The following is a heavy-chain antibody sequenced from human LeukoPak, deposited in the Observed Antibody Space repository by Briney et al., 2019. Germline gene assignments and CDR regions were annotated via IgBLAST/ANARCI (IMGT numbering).Heavy chain of an antibody. Sequence: SETLSLTCTVSGGSISSYYWSWLRQPPGKGLGWIGYIYYSGSTNYNPSLKSRVTISVDTSKNQFSLKLSSVTAADTAVYYCARAGMTGYYPLTYYYYYGMDVWGQGTTVTVSS. V-gene: IGHV4-59*01. CDR3: ARAGMTGYYPLTYYYYYGMDV. J-gene: IGHJ6*02. CDR1: GGSISSYY. CDR2: IYYSGST. D-gene: IGHD3-9*01.